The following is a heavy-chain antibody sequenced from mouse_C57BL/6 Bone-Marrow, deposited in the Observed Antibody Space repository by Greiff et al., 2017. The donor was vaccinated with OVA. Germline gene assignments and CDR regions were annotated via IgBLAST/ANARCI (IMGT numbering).Heavy chain of an antibody. Sequence: QVQLQQPGTELVKPGASVKLSCKASGYTFTSYWMHWVKQRPGQGLEWIGNINPSNGGTNYNEKFKSKATLTVAKSSSTASMQLSSLTSEDSAVYYYARPYYYGTWLAYWGQGTLVTVSA. D-gene: IGHD1-1*01. CDR1: GYTFTSYW. J-gene: IGHJ3*01. CDR3: ARPYYYGTWLAY. CDR2: INPSNGGT. V-gene: IGHV1-53*01.